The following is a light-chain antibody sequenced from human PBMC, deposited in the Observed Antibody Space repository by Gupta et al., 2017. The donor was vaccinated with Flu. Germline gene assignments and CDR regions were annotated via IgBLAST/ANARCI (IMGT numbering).Light chain of an antibody. Sequence: AIQLTQSPSSLSASVGDRVTLTCRASQGISSGLAWYQQNPGKPPKLLIYDVSTLHSGVASRFSGSGSGTDFTLTISSLQPEDFASYYCKQFNSFGPGTKVDMK. CDR1: QGISSG. V-gene: IGKV1-13*02. CDR2: DVS. CDR3: KQFNS. J-gene: IGKJ3*01.